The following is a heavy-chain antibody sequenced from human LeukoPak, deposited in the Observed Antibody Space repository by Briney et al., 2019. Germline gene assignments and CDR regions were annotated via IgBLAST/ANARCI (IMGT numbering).Heavy chain of an antibody. V-gene: IGHV4-59*01. CDR3: TRDRCSSTSCHTNWFDP. CDR2: IYYSGST. D-gene: IGHD2-2*02. J-gene: IGHJ5*02. Sequence: SETLSLTCTVSGGSISSYYWSWLRQPPGKGLEWIGYIYYSGSTNYNPSLKSRVTISVDTSKNQFSLKLSSVTAADTAVYYCTRDRCSSTSCHTNWFDPWGQGTLVTVSS. CDR1: GGSISSYY.